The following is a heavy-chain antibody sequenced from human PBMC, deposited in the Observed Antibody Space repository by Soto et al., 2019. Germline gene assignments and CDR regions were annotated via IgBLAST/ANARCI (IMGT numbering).Heavy chain of an antibody. J-gene: IGHJ3*02. D-gene: IGHD3-3*01. CDR3: ARGGGVGVAGSAAFDM. Sequence: QLHLVQSGAVVKKPGASVTVSCSASGYPVTAYYMHWVRQAPGRGLEWMGGINPATGAAKYTQTLQGRVPMTRDTSTGTVFMELSGLASEATAVFYCARGGGVGVAGSAAFDMWGQGTLVTVSS. V-gene: IGHV1-2*02. CDR1: GYPVTAYY. CDR2: INPATGAA.